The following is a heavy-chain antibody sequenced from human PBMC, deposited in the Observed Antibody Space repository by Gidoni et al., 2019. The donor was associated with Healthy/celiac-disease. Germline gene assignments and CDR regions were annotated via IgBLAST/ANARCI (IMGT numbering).Heavy chain of an antibody. Sequence: QVQLVQSGAEVKKPGASVKVSCKASGYTFTSYGISWVRQAPGQGLEWMGWISAYNGNTNYAQKLQGRVTMTTDKSTSTDYMELRSLRSDDTAVYYCARTLTFGGVIGYYFDYWGQGTLVTVSS. D-gene: IGHD3-16*02. CDR2: ISAYNGNT. V-gene: IGHV1-18*01. CDR1: GYTFTSYG. J-gene: IGHJ4*02. CDR3: ARTLTFGGVIGYYFDY.